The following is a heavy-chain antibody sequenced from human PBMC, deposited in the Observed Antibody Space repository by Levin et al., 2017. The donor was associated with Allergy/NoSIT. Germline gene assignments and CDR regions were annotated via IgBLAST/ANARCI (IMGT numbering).Heavy chain of an antibody. Sequence: GESLKISCGVSGYSFTIYWISWVRQMPGKGLEWMGRIDPSDSYINYGPSFQGHVTISADKSISTAYLQWNSLKASDTAVYFCARHGGPYGDYDYWGQGTLVTVSS. CDR1: GYSFTIYW. D-gene: IGHD4-17*01. CDR2: IDPSDSYI. V-gene: IGHV5-10-1*01. CDR3: ARHGGPYGDYDY. J-gene: IGHJ4*02.